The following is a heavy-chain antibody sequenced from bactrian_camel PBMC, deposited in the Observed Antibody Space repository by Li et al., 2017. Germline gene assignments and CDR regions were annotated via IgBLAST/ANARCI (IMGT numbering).Heavy chain of an antibody. J-gene: IGHJ4*01. D-gene: IGHD6*01. CDR2: INGGGGST. CDR3: AKGGGSWSASEYTD. Sequence: VQLVESGGGLVLPGGSLRLSCAASGFTFSSYEMTWVRQAPGKGLEWVSSINGGGGSTMYADSVKGRFTISRDNAKGTVYLQLSSLKTEDMALYYCAKGGGSWSASEYTDWGQGTQVTVS. V-gene: IGHV3S40*01. CDR1: GFTFSSYE.